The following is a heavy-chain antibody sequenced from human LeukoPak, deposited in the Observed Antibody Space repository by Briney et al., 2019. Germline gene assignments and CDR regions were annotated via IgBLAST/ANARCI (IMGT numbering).Heavy chain of an antibody. CDR2: ISYDGGNK. CDR3: ARESKGSPSYFDY. J-gene: IGHJ4*02. CDR1: GFTFSSYA. V-gene: IGHV3-30*01. Sequence: GGSLRLSCAASGFTFSSYAMHWVRQAPGKGLEWVAVISYDGGNKYYADSVKGRFTISRDNSKNTLYLQMNSLRAEDTAVCYCARESKGSPSYFDYWGQGTLVTVSS.